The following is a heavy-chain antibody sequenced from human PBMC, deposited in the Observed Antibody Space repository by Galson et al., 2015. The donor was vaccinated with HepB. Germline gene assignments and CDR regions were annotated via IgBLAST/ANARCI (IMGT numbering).Heavy chain of an antibody. V-gene: IGHV3-33*01. D-gene: IGHD3-10*01. CDR2: TWHDGSNE. CDR3: AREKGSGSYYNVGYFDL. J-gene: IGHJ2*01. CDR1: GFTFSTYG. Sequence: SLRLSCATSGFTFSTYGMHWVRQAPGKGLEWVAGTWHDGSNEQYVDSVKGRLTISRDNSKNTLYLQMNSLRAEDTAVYYCAREKGSGSYYNVGYFDLWGRGTLVTVSS.